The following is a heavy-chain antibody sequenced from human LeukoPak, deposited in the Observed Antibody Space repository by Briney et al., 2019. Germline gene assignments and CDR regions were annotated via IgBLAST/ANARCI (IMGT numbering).Heavy chain of an antibody. D-gene: IGHD2-21*01. CDR2: ISGSGGST. V-gene: IGHV3-23*01. CDR1: GFTFSSYA. Sequence: GGSLRLCCAASGFTFSSYAMSWVRQAPGKGLEWVSAISGSGGSTYYADSVKGRFTISRDNSKNTLYLQMNSLRAEDTAVYYCAKARDCGGDCYKYFQHWGQGTLVTVSS. CDR3: AKARDCGGDCYKYFQH. J-gene: IGHJ1*01.